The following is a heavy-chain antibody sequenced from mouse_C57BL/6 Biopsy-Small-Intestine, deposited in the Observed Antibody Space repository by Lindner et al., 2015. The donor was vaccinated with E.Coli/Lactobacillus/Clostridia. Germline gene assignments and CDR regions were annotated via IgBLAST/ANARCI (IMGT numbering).Heavy chain of an antibody. V-gene: IGHV1-18*01. CDR3: VRYYGDY. D-gene: IGHD1-1*01. CDR2: IYPNNGRT. Sequence: VQLQESGPELVKPGASVKISCKASGYTFTDYNMDWVKQIHGKSLEWIGYIYPNNGRTDYNQKFKSKATLTVDKSSSTAYMELHSLTSEDSAVYYCVRYYGDYWGQGTTLTVSS. J-gene: IGHJ2*01. CDR1: GYTFTDYN.